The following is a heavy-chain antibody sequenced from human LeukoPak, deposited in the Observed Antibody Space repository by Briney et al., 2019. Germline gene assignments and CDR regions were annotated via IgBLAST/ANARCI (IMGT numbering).Heavy chain of an antibody. V-gene: IGHV1-18*01. CDR3: ARLGRYSGSRGAFDI. D-gene: IGHD1-26*01. J-gene: IGHJ3*02. CDR2: ISAYNGNT. CDR1: GYTFTSYG. Sequence: ASVKVSCKASGYTFTSYGISWVRQAPGQGLEWMGWISAYNGNTNYAQKLQGGVTMTTDTSTSTAYMELRSLRSDDTAVYYCARLGRYSGSRGAFDIWGQGTMVTVSS.